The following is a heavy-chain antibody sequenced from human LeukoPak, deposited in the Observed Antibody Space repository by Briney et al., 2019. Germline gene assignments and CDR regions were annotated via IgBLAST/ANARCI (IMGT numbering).Heavy chain of an antibody. J-gene: IGHJ4*02. CDR3: ATGRWGLYGDYFPFDY. CDR1: GGSISSGGYS. V-gene: IGHV4-30-2*01. D-gene: IGHD4-17*01. CDR2: IYHSGST. Sequence: SETLSLTCAVSGGSISSGGYSWSWIRQPPGKGLEWIGYIYHSGSTYYNPSLKSRVTISVDRSKNQFSLKLSSVTAADTAVYYCATGRWGLYGDYFPFDYWGQGTLVTVSS.